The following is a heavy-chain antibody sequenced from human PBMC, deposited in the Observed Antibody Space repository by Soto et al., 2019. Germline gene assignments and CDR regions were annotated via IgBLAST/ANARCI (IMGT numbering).Heavy chain of an antibody. D-gene: IGHD2-21*01. CDR1: GFTFSSYW. Sequence: LRLSCAASGFTFSSYWMHWVRQAPGKGLVWVSRINSDGSSTSYADSVKGRFTISRDNAKNTLYLQMNSLRAEDTAVYYCARDGEGYKYYYGMDVWGQGTTVTVSS. V-gene: IGHV3-74*01. CDR2: INSDGSST. CDR3: ARDGEGYKYYYGMDV. J-gene: IGHJ6*02.